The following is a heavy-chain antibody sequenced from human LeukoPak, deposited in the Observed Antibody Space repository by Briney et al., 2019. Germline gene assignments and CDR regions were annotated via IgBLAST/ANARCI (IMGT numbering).Heavy chain of an antibody. CDR3: AKGRDGGGNGGDS. D-gene: IGHD4-23*01. Sequence: PGGSLRLSCAASGFTFSSNAMNWVRQAPGRGREWHSGISGSGGSTYYADSVKGRFTISRDNSKNTVYLKLSSLRAEDTAVYYCAKGRDGGGNGGDSWGQGALVTVSS. J-gene: IGHJ4*02. CDR2: ISGSGGST. CDR1: GFTFSSNA. V-gene: IGHV3-23*01.